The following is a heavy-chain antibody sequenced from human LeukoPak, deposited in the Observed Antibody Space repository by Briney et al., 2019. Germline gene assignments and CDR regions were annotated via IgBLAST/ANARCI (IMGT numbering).Heavy chain of an antibody. Sequence: GGSLRLSCAASEFTFSSYAMSWVRQAPGKGLEWVSTITSSGGSTYYADSVKGRFTISRDNSKNTLYLQMNSLRAEDTAVYYCASRGRGWSRGLDCWGQGTLVTVSS. D-gene: IGHD6-19*01. CDR2: ITSSGGST. CDR3: ASRGRGWSRGLDC. CDR1: EFTFSSYA. V-gene: IGHV3-23*01. J-gene: IGHJ4*02.